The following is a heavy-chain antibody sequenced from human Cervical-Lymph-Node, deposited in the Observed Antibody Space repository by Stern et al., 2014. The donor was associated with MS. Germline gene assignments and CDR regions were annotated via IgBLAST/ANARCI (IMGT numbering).Heavy chain of an antibody. J-gene: IGHJ4*02. Sequence: VQLVQSGPGLVKPSETLSLTCTVSGDSISSYYWSWIRQPPGKGLEWIGHVYYSGTTYYNPSLTCRVTISVDTSKTQFSLMLNSGTAADTAVYYCARLSTVVDYWGQGTLVTVSS. CDR2: VYYSGTT. V-gene: IGHV4-59*08. CDR1: GDSISSYY. D-gene: IGHD4-23*01. CDR3: ARLSTVVDY.